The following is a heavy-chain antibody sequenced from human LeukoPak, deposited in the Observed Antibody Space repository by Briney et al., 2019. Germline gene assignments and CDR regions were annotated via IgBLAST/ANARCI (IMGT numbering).Heavy chain of an antibody. J-gene: IGHJ4*02. CDR3: AREDGYCSGGNCYSYFDS. CDR2: ISSSSSYI. D-gene: IGHD2-15*01. Sequence: GGSLRLSCAASGFTFSSYSMNWVRQAPGKGLEWVSSISSSSSYIYYADSVKGRFTNSRDNAKNSLYLQMNSLRAEDTAVYYCAREDGYCSGGNCYSYFDSWGQGTLVTVSS. CDR1: GFTFSSYS. V-gene: IGHV3-21*01.